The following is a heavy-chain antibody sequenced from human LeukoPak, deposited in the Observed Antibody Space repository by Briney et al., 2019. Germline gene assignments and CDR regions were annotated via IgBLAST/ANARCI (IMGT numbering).Heavy chain of an antibody. D-gene: IGHD1-14*01. CDR1: GYPFTTWE. V-gene: IGHV1-8*01. Sequence: GASVKASCETSGYPFTTWEINWVRQAAGQGLEWMGWVHPNSGNTAYAQKFQGRVTMTRDTSISTAYMELSGLRFDDTAVYFCARGPRNDPWGQGTLVTVSS. CDR3: ARGPRNDP. CDR2: VHPNSGNT. J-gene: IGHJ5*02.